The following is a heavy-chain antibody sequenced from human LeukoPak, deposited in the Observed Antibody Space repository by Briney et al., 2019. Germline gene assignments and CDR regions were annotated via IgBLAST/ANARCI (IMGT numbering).Heavy chain of an antibody. Sequence: ASVKVSCKASGYTFTSYDFNWLRQAPGQGLEWMGWMSPNSGDTGYAQKFQGRVSMTRDTSISTAYMELSSLRSEDTTVYYCASNPPNTGDFYYWGLGSLVTVSS. CDR2: MSPNSGDT. V-gene: IGHV1-8*01. D-gene: IGHD1-1*01. CDR3: ASNPPNTGDFYY. CDR1: GYTFTSYD. J-gene: IGHJ4*02.